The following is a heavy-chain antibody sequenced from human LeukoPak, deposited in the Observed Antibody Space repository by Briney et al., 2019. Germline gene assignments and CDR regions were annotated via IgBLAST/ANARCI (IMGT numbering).Heavy chain of an antibody. D-gene: IGHD6-19*01. J-gene: IGHJ2*01. CDR2: IYHDGSKE. V-gene: IGHV3-33*01. CDR1: GFTFSYYG. CDR3: ARDSDTSGRHWFYDL. Sequence: GTSLRLSCVASGFTFSYYGMHWVRQAPGRGLEWVSLIYHDGSKEDYRDSVTGRFTISRDDSKSTLYLQMTDLRLDDTAVYYCARDSDTSGRHWFYDLWGRGTLVTVSS.